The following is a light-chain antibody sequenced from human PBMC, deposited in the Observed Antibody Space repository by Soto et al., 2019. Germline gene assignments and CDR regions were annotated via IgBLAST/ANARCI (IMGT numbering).Light chain of an antibody. CDR3: QQYGSSLLT. J-gene: IGKJ4*01. CDR2: GTS. CDR1: QSIGSF. V-gene: IGKV1-39*01. Sequence: DIQMTQSPSSLSASVGDRVTIACRSSQSIGSFLNWYQHKPGKAPRLLIFGTSTLQSGVSSRISASGSGTDFTLTISSLQPEDFASYYCQQYGSSLLTFGGGTKVDIK.